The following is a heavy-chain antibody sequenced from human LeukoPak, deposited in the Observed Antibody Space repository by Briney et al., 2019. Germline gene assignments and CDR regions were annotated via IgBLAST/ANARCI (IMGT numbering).Heavy chain of an antibody. CDR3: ARGCCTSSSCYNDY. CDR1: GFTFSSYA. Sequence: GGSLRLSCVTSGFTFSSYAFHWVRQAPGKGLEWVATMSFDVNNKYYADSVRGRFTISRDNSKNTLYLQMNSLGAEDTAVYSCARGCCTSSSCYNDYWGQGTLVTVSS. D-gene: IGHD2-2*02. V-gene: IGHV3-30*04. CDR2: MSFDVNNK. J-gene: IGHJ4*02.